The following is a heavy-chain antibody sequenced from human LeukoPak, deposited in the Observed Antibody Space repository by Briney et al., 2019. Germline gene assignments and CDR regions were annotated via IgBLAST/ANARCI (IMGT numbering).Heavy chain of an antibody. Sequence: SETLSLTCTVSGGAISGYYWSWIRQPPGKGLEWIGYIYYSGSTNYNPSLKSRVTMSVDTSKNQFSLKLSSVTAADTAVYYCARHLVGATGTGPFDYWGQGTLVTVSS. CDR2: IYYSGST. J-gene: IGHJ4*02. V-gene: IGHV4-59*08. D-gene: IGHD1-26*01. CDR1: GGAISGYY. CDR3: ARHLVGATGTGPFDY.